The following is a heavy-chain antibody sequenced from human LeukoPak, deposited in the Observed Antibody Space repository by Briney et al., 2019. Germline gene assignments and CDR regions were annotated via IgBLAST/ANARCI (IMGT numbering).Heavy chain of an antibody. CDR1: GFTFSSYG. CDR3: AKDYYYLDAFDI. V-gene: IGHV3-23*01. CDR2: ISGSGGST. J-gene: IGHJ3*02. Sequence: GGTLRLSCAASGFTFSSYGMSWVRQAPGKGLEWVSAISGSGGSTYYADSVKGRFTISRDNSKNTLYLQMNSLRAEDTAVYYCAKDYYYLDAFDIWGQGTMVTVSS. D-gene: IGHD3-22*01.